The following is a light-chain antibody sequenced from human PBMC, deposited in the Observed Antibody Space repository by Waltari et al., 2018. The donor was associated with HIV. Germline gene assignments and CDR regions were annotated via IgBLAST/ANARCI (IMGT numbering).Light chain of an antibody. J-gene: IGLJ2*01. CDR1: SSDVGGYNY. CDR3: CSYAGNYTWV. Sequence: QSALTQPRSVSGSPGQSVTVSCTGTSSDVGGYNYVSWYQQHPGKAPKLMIYDVNRRPAGVPDRFSGSKSGNTASLTISGLQAEDEADYYCCSYAGNYTWVFAGGTKLTVL. V-gene: IGLV2-11*01. CDR2: DVN.